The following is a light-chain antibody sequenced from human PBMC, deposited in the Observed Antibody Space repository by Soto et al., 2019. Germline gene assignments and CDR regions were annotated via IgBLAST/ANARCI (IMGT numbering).Light chain of an antibody. J-gene: IGKJ1*01. CDR1: QSINNW. CDR2: KAS. V-gene: IGKV1-5*03. CDR3: QRYNSYPWT. Sequence: DIQMTQSPSTLSASVGDRVTITCRASQSINNWLVWYQQKPGIAPKLLMYKASNIESGVPSRFNGSGSGTEFVISMSSQHTDDFASYGYQRYNSYPWTFGQGTKVEIK.